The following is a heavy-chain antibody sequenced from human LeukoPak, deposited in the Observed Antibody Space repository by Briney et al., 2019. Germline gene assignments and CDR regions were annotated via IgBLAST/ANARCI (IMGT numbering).Heavy chain of an antibody. Sequence: GGSLRLSCAASGFTFSSYCMHWVRQAPGKGLEWVAVISYDGSNKYYADSVKGRFTISRDNSKNTLYLQMNSLRAEDTAVYYCAKDRRPVLRFLEWLPHNYYYYGMDVWGQGTTVTVSS. CDR1: GFTFSSYC. CDR3: AKDRRPVLRFLEWLPHNYYYYGMDV. D-gene: IGHD3-3*01. CDR2: ISYDGSNK. J-gene: IGHJ6*02. V-gene: IGHV3-30*18.